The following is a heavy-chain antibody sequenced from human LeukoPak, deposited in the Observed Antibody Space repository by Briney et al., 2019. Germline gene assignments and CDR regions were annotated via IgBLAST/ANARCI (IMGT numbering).Heavy chain of an antibody. D-gene: IGHD6-19*01. CDR2: IRYDGSNK. CDR3: AISRYSSGWYREYYYYYMDV. CDR1: GFTFSSYG. J-gene: IGHJ6*03. Sequence: GGSLRLSCAASGFTFSSYGMHWVRQAPGKGLEWVAFIRYDGSNKYYADSVKGRFTISRDNSKNTLYLQMNSLRAEDTAVYYCAISRYSSGWYREYYYYYMDVWGKGTTVTVSS. V-gene: IGHV3-30*02.